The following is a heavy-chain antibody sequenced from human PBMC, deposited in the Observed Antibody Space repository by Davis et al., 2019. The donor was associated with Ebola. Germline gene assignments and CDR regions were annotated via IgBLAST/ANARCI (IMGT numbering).Heavy chain of an antibody. D-gene: IGHD6-19*01. Sequence: AASVQVSCKASGGTFSSNAISWVRQAPGQGLDWMGGIIPILGPGNYGQKFQGRVTITADKSTSTAYMELSSLRYEDTAVYYCAREGGYSSGWPYFDNWGQGTLVTVSS. CDR2: IIPILGPG. CDR3: AREGGYSSGWPYFDN. V-gene: IGHV1-69*06. J-gene: IGHJ4*02. CDR1: GGTFSSNA.